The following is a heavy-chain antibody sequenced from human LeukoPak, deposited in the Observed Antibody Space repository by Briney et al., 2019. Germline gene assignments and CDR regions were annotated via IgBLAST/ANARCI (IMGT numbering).Heavy chain of an antibody. D-gene: IGHD1-26*01. J-gene: IGHJ4*02. CDR1: GYSITSGYY. CDR2: IYHSGNT. V-gene: IGHV4-38-2*01. CDR3: ARGRVDIDS. Sequence: SETLSLTCAVSGYSITSGYYWGWIRQPPGKGLEWIGSIYHSGNTYYNPSLKSRVTISVDTSKNQFSPRLTSVTAADTAVYYCARGRVDIDSWGQGTLVTVSS.